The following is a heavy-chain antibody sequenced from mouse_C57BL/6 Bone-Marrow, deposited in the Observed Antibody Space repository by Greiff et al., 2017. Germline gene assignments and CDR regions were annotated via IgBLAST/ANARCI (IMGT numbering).Heavy chain of an antibody. CDR3: ARSCPLGRSCDY. CDR2: IYPTSGRT. J-gene: IGHJ2*01. Sequence: QVQLKQSGAELVKPGASVKMSCKASGYSFTSYWITWVKQRPGQGLEWIGVIYPTSGRTNYNEKFKRKAILTVDTSSNTAYMQLSSLTSEDSAVFDCARSCPLGRSCDYGGQGTTLTVSS. V-gene: IGHV1-55*01. D-gene: IGHD4-1*01. CDR1: GYSFTSYW.